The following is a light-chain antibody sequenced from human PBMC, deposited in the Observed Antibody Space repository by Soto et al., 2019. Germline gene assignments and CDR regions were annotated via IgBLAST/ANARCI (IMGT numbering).Light chain of an antibody. CDR2: RAS. V-gene: IGKV1-12*01. Sequence: DIQMTQSPASRSASVGDRVTIRCRASQDVGKWLASYQPKPGQAPTLLIHRASTLQSGVPPRYSGRGYGTDFTLTISSLQPEDFATYYCQQPNSFPITLGQGPRLEIK. CDR1: QDVGKW. J-gene: IGKJ5*01. CDR3: QQPNSFPIT.